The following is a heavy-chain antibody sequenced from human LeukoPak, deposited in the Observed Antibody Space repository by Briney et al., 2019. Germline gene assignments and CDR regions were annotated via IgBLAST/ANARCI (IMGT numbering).Heavy chain of an antibody. V-gene: IGHV4-59*12. CDR1: GGSIGSYY. J-gene: IGHJ4*02. CDR2: IYYSGST. D-gene: IGHD3-22*01. CDR3: ARDKYFYDSSASIRFDY. Sequence: KPSETLSLTCTVSGGSIGSYYWSWIRQPPGKGLEWIGYIYYSGSTNYNPSLKSRVTISVDTSKNQFSLKLSSVTAADTAVYYCARDKYFYDSSASIRFDYWGPGTLVTASS.